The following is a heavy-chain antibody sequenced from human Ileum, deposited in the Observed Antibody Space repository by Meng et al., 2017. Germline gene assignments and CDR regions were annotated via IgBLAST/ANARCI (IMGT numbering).Heavy chain of an antibody. CDR3: ARHGGYYQGF. V-gene: IGHV4-4*02. CDR2: ISHSGST. CDR1: SGSITSDTY. Sequence: QVQLLESGPVRVEPSGTLSLTCAVSSGSITSDTYWRWVRLPPGRGLVWIGQISHSGSTFYNPSLKSRVTMSVDKSKSQFSLMLTSVTAADTAVYDCARHGGYYQGFWGQGTLVTVSS. J-gene: IGHJ4*02. D-gene: IGHD4-23*01.